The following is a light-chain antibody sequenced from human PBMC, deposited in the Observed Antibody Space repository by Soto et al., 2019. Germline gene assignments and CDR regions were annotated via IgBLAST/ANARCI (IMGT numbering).Light chain of an antibody. CDR1: QSISSY. V-gene: IGKV1-39*01. CDR2: AAS. Sequence: DIQMTQSPSSLSASVRDRVTITCRASQSISSYLNCYQQTPGKAPKLLIYAASSLQSGVPSSFSGSGSGTEFTLTISSLQPDDFATYYCQQYNSYPKTFGQGTTVDI. J-gene: IGKJ1*01. CDR3: QQYNSYPKT.